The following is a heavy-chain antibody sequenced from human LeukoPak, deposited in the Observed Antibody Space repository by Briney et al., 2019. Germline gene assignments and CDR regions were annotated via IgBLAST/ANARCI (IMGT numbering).Heavy chain of an antibody. CDR3: ARDGEGGGDCCMDV. CDR2: IYYSGNT. J-gene: IGHJ6*02. D-gene: IGHD2-21*02. Sequence: SETLSLTCTVSGGFISGSDYYWGWIRQPPGKGLEWIGNIYYSGNTYYNPSLKSRVTISVDTSKNQFSLKLSSVTAADTAVYYCARDGEGGGDCCMDVWGQGTTVTVSS. CDR1: GGFISGSDYY. V-gene: IGHV4-39*07.